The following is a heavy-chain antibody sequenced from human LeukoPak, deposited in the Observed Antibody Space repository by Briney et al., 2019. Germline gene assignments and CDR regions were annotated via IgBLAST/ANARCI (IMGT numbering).Heavy chain of an antibody. CDR2: MSFSGSST. CDR3: ARGYSSYYPDAFDI. Sequence: GSLRLSCVASGFTFSSYEMNWVRQAPGRGLEWVSYMSFSGSSTYYAESVKGRFTISRDNAKNSLYLQMNSLRAEDTAVYYCARGYSSYYPDAFDIWGQGTVVTVSS. D-gene: IGHD5-12*01. J-gene: IGHJ3*02. V-gene: IGHV3-48*03. CDR1: GFTFSSYE.